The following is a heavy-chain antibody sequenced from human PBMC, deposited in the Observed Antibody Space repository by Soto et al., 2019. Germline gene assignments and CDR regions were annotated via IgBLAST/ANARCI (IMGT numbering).Heavy chain of an antibody. D-gene: IGHD3-3*02. CDR3: ARARRALTRFYYYYGMDV. Sequence: GGSLRLSCAASGFTFSSYWMSWVRQAPGKGLEWVANIKQDGSEKYYVDSVKGRFTISRDNAKNSLYLQMNSLRAEDTAVYYCARARRALTRFYYYYGMDVWGQGTTVT. CDR1: GFTFSSYW. V-gene: IGHV3-7*03. CDR2: IKQDGSEK. J-gene: IGHJ6*02.